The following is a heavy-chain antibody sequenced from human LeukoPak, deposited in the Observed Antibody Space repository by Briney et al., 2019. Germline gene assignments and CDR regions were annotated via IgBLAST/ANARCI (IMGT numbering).Heavy chain of an antibody. J-gene: IGHJ6*03. CDR2: INPNSGGT. D-gene: IGHD6-13*01. CDR1: GYTFTGYY. Sequence: GASVKVSCKASGYTFTGYYMHWVRQAPGQGLEWMGWINPNSGGTNYAQKFQGRVTMTRDTSISTAYMELSRLRSDDTAVYYCARDRYSSSFGGFYYYYMDVWGKGTTVTVSS. CDR3: ARDRYSSSFGGFYYYYMDV. V-gene: IGHV1-2*02.